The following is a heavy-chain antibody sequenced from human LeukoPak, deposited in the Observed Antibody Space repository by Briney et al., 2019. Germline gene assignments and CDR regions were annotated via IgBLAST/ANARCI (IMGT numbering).Heavy chain of an antibody. D-gene: IGHD6-13*01. V-gene: IGHV3-64*01. J-gene: IGHJ3*02. CDR2: ISSNGGST. CDR1: GFTFSSYA. Sequence: GGSLRLSCAASGFTFSSYAMHWVRQAPGKGLEYVSAISSNGGSTYYANSVKGRFTISRDNSKNTLYLQMGSLRAEDMAVYYCARDSVLAAAVDVDAFDIWGQGTMVTVSS. CDR3: ARDSVLAAAVDVDAFDI.